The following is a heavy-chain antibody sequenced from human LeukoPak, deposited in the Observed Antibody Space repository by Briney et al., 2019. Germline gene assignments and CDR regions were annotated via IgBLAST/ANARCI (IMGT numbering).Heavy chain of an antibody. CDR1: GYSISSGGYS. CDR3: ARVPYYYGSGRNWFDP. CDR2: IYHSGST. Sequence: PSETLSLTCTVSGYSISSGGYSWSWIRQPPGKGLEWIGYIYHSGSTYYNPSLKSRVTISVDRSKNQFSLKLSSVTAADTAVYYCARVPYYYGSGRNWFDPWGQGTLVTVSS. J-gene: IGHJ5*02. D-gene: IGHD3-10*01. V-gene: IGHV4-30-2*01.